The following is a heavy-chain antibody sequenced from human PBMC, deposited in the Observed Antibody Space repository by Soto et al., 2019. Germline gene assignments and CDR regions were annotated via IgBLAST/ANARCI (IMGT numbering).Heavy chain of an antibody. D-gene: IGHD3-22*01. Sequence: SETLSLTCTVSGGSISSYYWSWIRQPAGKGLEWIGRIYTSGSTNYNPSLKSRVTMSVDTSKNQFSLKLSSVTAADTAVYYCAASDSSGYYPKWFDPWGQGTLVTVSS. V-gene: IGHV4-4*07. CDR1: GGSISSYY. J-gene: IGHJ5*02. CDR3: AASDSSGYYPKWFDP. CDR2: IYTSGST.